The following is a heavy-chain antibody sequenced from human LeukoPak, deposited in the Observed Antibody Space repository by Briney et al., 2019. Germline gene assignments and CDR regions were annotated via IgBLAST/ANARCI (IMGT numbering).Heavy chain of an antibody. CDR2: LSHSGSS. J-gene: IGHJ6*03. CDR1: GGSISSYY. V-gene: IGHV4-59*08. CDR3: ARAGPYDSSGYYYQYYYYMDV. D-gene: IGHD3-22*01. Sequence: SETLSLTCTVSGGSISSYYWSWIRQPPGKGLEWIGTLSHSGSSYYNPSLKSRVTISVDTSKNQFSLNLSSVTAADTAVYYCARAGPYDSSGYYYQYYYYMDVWGKGTTVTISS.